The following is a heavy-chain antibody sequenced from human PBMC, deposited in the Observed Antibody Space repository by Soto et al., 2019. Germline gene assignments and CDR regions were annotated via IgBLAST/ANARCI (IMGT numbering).Heavy chain of an antibody. V-gene: IGHV4-39*01. J-gene: IGHJ6*02. CDR3: ARHLAVAAVYYYGMDV. CDR2: IYYSGST. CDR1: GGSISSSSYY. D-gene: IGHD6-19*01. Sequence: SETLSLTCTVSGGSISSSSYYWGWIRQPPGKGLEWIGSIYYSGSTYYNPSLKSRVTISVDTSKNQFSLKLSSVTAADTAVYYCARHLAVAAVYYYGMDVWGQGTTVTVSS.